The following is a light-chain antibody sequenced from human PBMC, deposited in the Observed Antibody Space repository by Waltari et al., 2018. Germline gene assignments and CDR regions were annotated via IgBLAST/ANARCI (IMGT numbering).Light chain of an antibody. Sequence: QSALTQPASVSGSPGQSITISCTGTSSDVGGYTYVPWYQQHPGKAPKPMIYDVSNRPSGVSNRFSGSKSGNTASLTISGLQAEDEADYYCSSYTSSSIPVVFGGGTKLTVL. CDR1: SSDVGGYTY. CDR3: SSYTSSSIPVV. V-gene: IGLV2-14*03. CDR2: DVS. J-gene: IGLJ2*01.